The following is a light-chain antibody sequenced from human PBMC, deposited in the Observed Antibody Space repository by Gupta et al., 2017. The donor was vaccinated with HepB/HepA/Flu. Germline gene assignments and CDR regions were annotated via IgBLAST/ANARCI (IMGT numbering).Light chain of an antibody. CDR3: QSADSSGTLVV. CDR2: KDS. Sequence: SYELTQPPSVSVSPGQTARITCPGDASPKQYAYWYQQKPGQAPVLVIYKDSERPSGIPERFSGSSSGTTVTLTISGVQEEDEADYYCQSADSSGTLVVFGGGTKLTVL. CDR1: ASPKQY. J-gene: IGLJ2*01. V-gene: IGLV3-25*03.